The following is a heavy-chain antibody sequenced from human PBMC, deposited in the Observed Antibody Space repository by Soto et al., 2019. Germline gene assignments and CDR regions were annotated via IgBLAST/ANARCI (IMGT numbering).Heavy chain of an antibody. J-gene: IGHJ4*02. CDR1: GFTFSSYS. D-gene: IGHD6-13*01. CDR2: ISSSSSTI. Sequence: GGSLRLSCAASGFTFSSYSMNWVRQAPGKGLEWVSYISSSSSTIYYADSVKGRFTISRDNAKNSLYLQMNSLRDEDTAVYYCARSRRIAAAYPGCFDYWGQGTLVTVSS. V-gene: IGHV3-48*02. CDR3: ARSRRIAAAYPGCFDY.